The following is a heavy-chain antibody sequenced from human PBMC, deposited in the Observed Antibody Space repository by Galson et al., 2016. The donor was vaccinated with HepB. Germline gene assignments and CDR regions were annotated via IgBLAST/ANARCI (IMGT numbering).Heavy chain of an antibody. V-gene: IGHV4-59*01. CDR3: ARSRYHLWFGELAVDY. CDR2: IYYSGTT. CDR1: GGSISSYY. D-gene: IGHD3-10*01. Sequence: SETLSLTCTVSGGSISSYYWSWIRQPPGKGLEWIGYIYYSGTTNYSPSLKSRVTMSVDTSKNQFSLKLSSVTAADTAVYYCARSRYHLWFGELAVDYWGQGTLVTVSS. J-gene: IGHJ4*02.